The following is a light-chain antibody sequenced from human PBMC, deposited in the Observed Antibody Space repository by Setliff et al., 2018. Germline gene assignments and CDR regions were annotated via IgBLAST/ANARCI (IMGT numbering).Light chain of an antibody. CDR2: TND. Sequence: QSALTPPPSASGTPGQRVTISCSGSSSNIGSNAVNWYQQFPGTAPKLLMYTNDQRPSGVPDRFSGSKSGTSASLAISGLQSEDEADYYCAAWNDNLNGPVFGGGTKVTVL. J-gene: IGLJ2*01. CDR3: AAWNDNLNGPV. V-gene: IGLV1-44*01. CDR1: SSNIGSNA.